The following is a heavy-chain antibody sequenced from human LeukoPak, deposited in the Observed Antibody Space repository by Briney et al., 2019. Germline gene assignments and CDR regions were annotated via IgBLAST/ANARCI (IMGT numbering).Heavy chain of an antibody. CDR3: ASVDFDNNAHYHYYLPN. CDR1: GFRFNRFS. Sequence: GGSVRLSCAASGFRFNRFSMSWVRQTPGKGLEWVANIKQDGSQKEYADSVKGRFAISRDNANNFLDLQMNSLRAEDTGVYYCASVDFDNNAHYHYYLPNWGQGTRVTVSS. D-gene: IGHD2/OR15-2a*01. V-gene: IGHV3-7*01. CDR2: IKQDGSQK. J-gene: IGHJ4*02.